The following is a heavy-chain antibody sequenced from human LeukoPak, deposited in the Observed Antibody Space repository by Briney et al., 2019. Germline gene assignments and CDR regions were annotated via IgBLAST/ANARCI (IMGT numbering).Heavy chain of an antibody. CDR1: GYTFTSYG. CDR2: TSAYNGNT. Sequence: GASVKVSCKASGYTFTSYGISWVRQAPGQGLEWMGWTSAYNGNTNYAQKLQGRVTMTTDTSTSTAYMELRSLRSDDTAMYYCARGDDFDWLLSLTSWGQGTLVTVSS. J-gene: IGHJ5*02. D-gene: IGHD3-9*01. V-gene: IGHV1-18*01. CDR3: ARGDDFDWLLSLTS.